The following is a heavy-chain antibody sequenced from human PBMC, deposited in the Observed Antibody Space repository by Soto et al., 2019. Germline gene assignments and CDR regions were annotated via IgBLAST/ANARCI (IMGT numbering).Heavy chain of an antibody. J-gene: IGHJ5*02. D-gene: IGHD3-10*01. CDR3: ARDVNYGSGSYFGANWFDP. Sequence: PVGSLRLSCAASGLTFNVYAMSWVRQAPGKGLEWVSSIDGRGDSTNYADSVKGRFTISRDNSKNTLYLQMNSLRAEDTAVYFCARDVNYGSGSYFGANWFDPWGQGTLVSVSS. CDR2: IDGRGDST. V-gene: IGHV3-23*01. CDR1: GLTFNVYA.